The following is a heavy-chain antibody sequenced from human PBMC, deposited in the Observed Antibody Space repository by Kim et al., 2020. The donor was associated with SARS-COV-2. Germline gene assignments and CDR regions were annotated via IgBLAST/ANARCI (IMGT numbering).Heavy chain of an antibody. J-gene: IGHJ4*02. V-gene: IGHV1-2*06. CDR3: ARAAEMVLNWDLDY. CDR2: INPNSGGT. Sequence: ASVKVSCKASGYTFTGYYMHWVRQAPGQGLEWMGRINPNSGGTNYAQKFQGRVTMTRDTSISTAYMELSRLRSDDTAVYYCARAAEMVLNWDLDYWGQGTLVTVSS. CDR1: GYTFTGYY. D-gene: IGHD3-10*01.